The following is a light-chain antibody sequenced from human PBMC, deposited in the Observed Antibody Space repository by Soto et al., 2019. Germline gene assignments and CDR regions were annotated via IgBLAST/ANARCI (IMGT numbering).Light chain of an antibody. Sequence: QSVLTQPASVSGSPGQSITISCTGASSDFGNFNYVSWYQQHPGKVPKLIIYEVTSRPSGVSNRFSGSKSDNTASLTISGLQAEDEAYYYCSSYTSINTQLFGGGTKLPVL. CDR3: SSYTSINTQL. J-gene: IGLJ3*02. CDR2: EVT. CDR1: SSDFGNFNY. V-gene: IGLV2-14*01.